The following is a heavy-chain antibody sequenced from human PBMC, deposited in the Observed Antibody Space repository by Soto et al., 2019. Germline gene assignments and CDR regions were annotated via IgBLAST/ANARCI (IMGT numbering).Heavy chain of an antibody. CDR1: GFTFRNYG. V-gene: IGHV3-33*01. CDR2: VWYDGGNK. CDR3: VRAAGYSGNDYVYYYGMDV. D-gene: IGHD5-12*01. J-gene: IGHJ6*02. Sequence: QVQLVESGGGVVQPGRSLRLSCAASGFTFRNYGMHWVRQAPAKGLEWVALVWYDGGNKNYVDSVKGQFTISRDNSKNTLYLQMNSLRDEDTAVYYCVRAAGYSGNDYVYYYGMDVWGQGTTVTVSS.